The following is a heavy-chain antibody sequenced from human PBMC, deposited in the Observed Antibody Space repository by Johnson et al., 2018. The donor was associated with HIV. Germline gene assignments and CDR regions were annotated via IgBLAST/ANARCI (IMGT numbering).Heavy chain of an antibody. CDR1: GVTFSDYY. Sequence: QVQLVESGGGVVQPGGSLRLSCAASGVTFSDYYMSWIRQAPGKGPEWISYISSGGSTKYYADSVKGRFTISRDNSKNTLYLQMNSLRAEDTAVYYCAREQGSGSYSIHAFDIWGQGTMVTVSS. D-gene: IGHD1-26*01. CDR2: ISSGGSTK. V-gene: IGHV3-11*04. CDR3: AREQGSGSYSIHAFDI. J-gene: IGHJ3*02.